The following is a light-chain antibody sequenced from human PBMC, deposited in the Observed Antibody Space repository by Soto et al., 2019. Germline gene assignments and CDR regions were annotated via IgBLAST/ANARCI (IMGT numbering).Light chain of an antibody. CDR1: QSITPW. CDR2: QAS. V-gene: IGKV1-5*03. J-gene: IGKJ1*01. Sequence: QLTQCRASLSVSVGARFFITYRASQSITPWLAWYQQKPGKVPKLLIYQASSLESGVPLRFSGSASGTEFTLSIISLQPDDFATDYCQRYNRYSATFGQGTKVDIK. CDR3: QRYNRYSAT.